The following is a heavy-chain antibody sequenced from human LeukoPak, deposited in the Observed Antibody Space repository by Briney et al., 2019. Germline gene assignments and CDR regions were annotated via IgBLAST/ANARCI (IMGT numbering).Heavy chain of an antibody. D-gene: IGHD3-22*01. CDR3: AKGSYYDSSGSFYFDY. J-gene: IGHJ4*02. Sequence: PGGSLRLSCAASGFTFSSYAMSWVRQAPGKGLEWVSGISGSGDNTYYADSVKGRFTISRDNSKNTLHVQVNSLGTEDPAAYYCAKGSYYDSSGSFYFDYWGQGTLVTVSS. CDR2: ISGSGDNT. V-gene: IGHV3-23*01. CDR1: GFTFSSYA.